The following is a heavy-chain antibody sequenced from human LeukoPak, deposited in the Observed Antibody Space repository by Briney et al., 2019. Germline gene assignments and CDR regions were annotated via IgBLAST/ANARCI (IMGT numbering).Heavy chain of an antibody. CDR2: LTDSGGTT. D-gene: IGHD5-24*01. V-gene: IGHV3-23*01. CDR3: AKKRDAFDI. CDR1: GFTFGNYA. Sequence: GGSLRLSCVASGFTFGNYAMGWLCQAPGRRPEWVSSLTDSGGTTYYVDSVKGRFAISRDNSKNTLYLHMNSLRADDTAVYYCAKKRDAFDIWGQGTVVTVSS. J-gene: IGHJ3*02.